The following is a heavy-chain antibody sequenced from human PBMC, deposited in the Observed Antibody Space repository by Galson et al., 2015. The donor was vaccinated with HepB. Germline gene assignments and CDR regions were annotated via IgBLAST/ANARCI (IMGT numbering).Heavy chain of an antibody. V-gene: IGHV3-30*18. CDR3: AKDGTYYYGSGTQGY. J-gene: IGHJ4*02. D-gene: IGHD3-10*01. CDR1: GFTFSSYG. CDR2: ISYDGSNK. Sequence: SLRLSCAASGFTFSSYGMHWVRQAPGKGLEWVAVISYDGSNKYYADSVKGRFTISRDNSKNTLYLQMNSLRAEDTAVYYCAKDGTYYYGSGTQGYWGQGTLVTVSS.